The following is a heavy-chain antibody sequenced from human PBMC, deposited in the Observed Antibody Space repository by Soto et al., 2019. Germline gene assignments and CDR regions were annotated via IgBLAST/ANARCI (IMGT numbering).Heavy chain of an antibody. CDR3: ARDPFYSGSNLQVGYFDS. CDR1: NYSFSSFG. Sequence: QVQMVQSGAEVKKPGASVKVSCKASNYSFSSFGISWMRQAAGQGLEWMAWINPSNDNTNYAQSLQGRVTLTTDTSATTAYMELRSLRSDDTAVYYCARDPFYSGSNLQVGYFDSWGQGTLVTVSS. V-gene: IGHV1-18*01. CDR2: INPSNDNT. J-gene: IGHJ4*02. D-gene: IGHD1-26*01.